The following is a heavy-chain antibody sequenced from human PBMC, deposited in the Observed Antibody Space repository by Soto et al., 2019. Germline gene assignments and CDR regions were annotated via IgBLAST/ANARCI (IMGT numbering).Heavy chain of an antibody. V-gene: IGHV4-34*01. CDR3: ARHLNYNDFWSGYYNAYYYGMDV. D-gene: IGHD3-3*01. CDR2: INHSGST. J-gene: IGHJ6*04. CDR1: GGSFSGYY. Sequence: SETLSLTCAVYGGSFSGYYWSWIRQPPGKGLEWIGEINHSGSTNYNPSLKSRVTISVDTSKNQFSLKLSSVTAADTAVYYCARHLNYNDFWSGYYNAYYYGMDVWGEGTTVTVSS.